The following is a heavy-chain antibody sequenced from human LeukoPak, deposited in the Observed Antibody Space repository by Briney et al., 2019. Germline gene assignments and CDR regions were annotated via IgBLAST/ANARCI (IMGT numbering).Heavy chain of an antibody. D-gene: IGHD6-19*01. V-gene: IGHV4-31*03. CDR2: IYYSGST. Sequence: SQTLSLTCTVSGGSISSGGYYWSWIRQHPGKGLEWIGYIYYSGSTYYNPSLKSRVTISVDTSKNQFSLKLSSVTAADTAVYYCARVPLTSSGWYSAFDIWGRGTMVTVSS. CDR3: ARVPLTSSGWYSAFDI. J-gene: IGHJ3*02. CDR1: GGSISSGGYY.